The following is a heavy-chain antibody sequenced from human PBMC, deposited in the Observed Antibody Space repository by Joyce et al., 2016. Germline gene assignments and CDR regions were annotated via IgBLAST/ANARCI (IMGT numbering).Heavy chain of an antibody. CDR2: IHSDGGVT. V-gene: IGHV3-74*01. J-gene: IGHJ5*02. CDR3: ARDLLYYGSGSP. CDR1: GFTFSAYW. D-gene: IGHD3-10*01. Sequence: EVHLVESGGGLVQPGGSLRISCAASGFTFSAYWMYWVRQAPGKGRVLVARIHSDGGVTSYADSVKGRFTISRDNAKNTLYLQMSSLRVDDTAVYYCARDLLYYGSGSPWGQGTLVTVSS.